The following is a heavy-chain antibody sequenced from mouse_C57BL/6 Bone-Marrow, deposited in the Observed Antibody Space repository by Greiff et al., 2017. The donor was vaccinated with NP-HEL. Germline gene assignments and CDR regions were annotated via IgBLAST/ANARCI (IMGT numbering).Heavy chain of an antibody. V-gene: IGHV1-63*01. CDR2: IYPGGGYT. CDR3: VGWYLYAMDY. D-gene: IGHD1-1*02. J-gene: IGHJ4*01. Sequence: VQLQESGAELVRPGTSVKMSCKASGYTFTNYWIGWAKQRPGHGLEWIGDIYPGGGYTNYNEKFKGKATLTADKSSSTAYMQFSSLTSEDSAIYYCVGWYLYAMDYWGQGTSVTVSS. CDR1: GYTFTNYW.